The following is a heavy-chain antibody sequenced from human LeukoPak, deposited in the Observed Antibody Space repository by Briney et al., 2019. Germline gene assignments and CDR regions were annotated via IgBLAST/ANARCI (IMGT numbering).Heavy chain of an antibody. J-gene: IGHJ4*02. CDR2: IKYDASST. D-gene: IGHD4-17*01. V-gene: IGHV3-74*01. Sequence: GGSLRLSCADSGFTFSSHWMHWVRQAPGKGLVWVSRIKYDASSTSYADSVKGRFTISRDSSKNTLFLQMNSLRAEDTAVFYCAVTTVTNALDYWGQGTLVTVSS. CDR1: GFTFSSHW. CDR3: AVTTVTNALDY.